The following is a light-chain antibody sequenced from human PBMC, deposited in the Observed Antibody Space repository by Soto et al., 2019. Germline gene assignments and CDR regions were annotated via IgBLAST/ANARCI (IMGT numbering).Light chain of an antibody. CDR2: AAS. J-gene: IGKJ3*01. V-gene: IGKV1-39*01. CDR1: QSIRSY. Sequence: DIQMTQSPSSLSASVGDRVTIACRASQSIRSYLNWYQQKAGKAPELLIYAASSLHSGVPSRFSGSGSGTDFTLTISSLQPEDFETYFCQQSYSNPDTFGPGTKVDIK. CDR3: QQSYSNPDT.